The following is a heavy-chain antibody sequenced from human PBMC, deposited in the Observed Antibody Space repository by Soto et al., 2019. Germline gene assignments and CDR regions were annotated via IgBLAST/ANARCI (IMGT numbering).Heavy chain of an antibody. CDR2: IFANGHT. V-gene: IGHV4-4*07. CDR3: VASLAASGLNWLDP. CDR1: GGSISEKY. Sequence: SATQSRTYIVSGGSISEKYWNWVRQPPGKGLEWIGLIFANGHTDYNPTLKSRVTMSVDASKNQFSLRLTCMTAADTAVYYCVASLAASGLNWLDPWGRGTLVTVSS. D-gene: IGHD6-13*01. J-gene: IGHJ5*02.